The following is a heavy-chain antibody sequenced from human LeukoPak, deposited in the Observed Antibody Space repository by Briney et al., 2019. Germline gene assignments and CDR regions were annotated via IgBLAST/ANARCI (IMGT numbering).Heavy chain of an antibody. J-gene: IGHJ3*01. Sequence: GGSLRLSCAASGFTFSSYCMSWVRQAPGKGLEWVANIKQDGSGKYYVDSVKGRFTISRDNAKNSLYLQMNSLRAKDTAVYYCARDPEDYYDSSAYYDGFDLWGQGTLVTVSS. D-gene: IGHD3-22*01. CDR3: ARDPEDYYDSSAYYDGFDL. CDR2: IKQDGSGK. V-gene: IGHV3-7*01. CDR1: GFTFSSYC.